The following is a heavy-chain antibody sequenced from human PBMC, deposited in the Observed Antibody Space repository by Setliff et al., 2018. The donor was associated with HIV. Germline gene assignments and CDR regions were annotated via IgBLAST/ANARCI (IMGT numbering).Heavy chain of an antibody. D-gene: IGHD4-17*01. Sequence: ASVKVSCKASGYTISAHGVSWVRHVPGHGLEWMGWISGDTGDIKYSQRFEGRLTMTTETSTNTAYMELRSLISDDTAVYYCASKLWDGDYGLLDDWGQGTLVTVSS. CDR2: ISGDTGDI. CDR1: GYTISAHG. V-gene: IGHV1-18*01. J-gene: IGHJ4*02. CDR3: ASKLWDGDYGLLDD.